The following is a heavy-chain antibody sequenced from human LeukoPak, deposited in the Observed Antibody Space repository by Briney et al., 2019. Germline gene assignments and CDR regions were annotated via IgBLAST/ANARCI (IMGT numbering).Heavy chain of an antibody. CDR3: ARVHIMYSFRHYFFDF. V-gene: IGHV3-23*01. Sequence: PGGSLRLSCAASGFPLGDYAMGWVRQAPGKGLQWVAPISGGDASTYSADSVEGRFTISGDNSRKILILQIDSLRVEDTAIYYCARVHIMYSFRHYFFDFWGRGTLVTVSS. J-gene: IGHJ4*02. D-gene: IGHD2/OR15-2a*01. CDR2: ISGGDAST. CDR1: GFPLGDYA.